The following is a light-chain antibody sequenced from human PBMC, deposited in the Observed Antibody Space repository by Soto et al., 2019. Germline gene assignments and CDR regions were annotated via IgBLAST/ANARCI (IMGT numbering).Light chain of an antibody. CDR2: EVS. CDR1: QSLLHXXGKTX. J-gene: IGKJ3*01. CDR3: MQAIQFPLFA. V-gene: IGKV2D-29*01. Sequence: LXXXVTPGQPASISCKSSQSLLHXXGKTXXYWYLQRPGQPPHLLIYEVSNRFSGVPDRFSGSGSGTDFTLKISRVEAEDVGVYYCMQAIQFPLFAFGPGTKVDIK.